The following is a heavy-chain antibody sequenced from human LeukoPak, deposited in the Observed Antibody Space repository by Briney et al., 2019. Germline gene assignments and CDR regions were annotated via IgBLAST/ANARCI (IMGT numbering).Heavy chain of an antibody. D-gene: IGHD2-8*01. CDR1: GFTFSSHW. V-gene: IGHV3-7*01. CDR3: VRETQSGVTDFDN. J-gene: IGHJ4*02. Sequence: PGGSLRLSCVTSGFTFSSHWMSWVRQAPGKGLEWVGNTREDGSEKYYTDSLKGRFTIFRDNAKNSLFLQMNNLRAEDTAVYYCVRETQSGVTDFDNWGQGTLVTVSS. CDR2: TREDGSEK.